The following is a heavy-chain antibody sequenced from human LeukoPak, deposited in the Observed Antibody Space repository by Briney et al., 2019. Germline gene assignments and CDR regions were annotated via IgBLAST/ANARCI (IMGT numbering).Heavy chain of an antibody. CDR1: GGTFSSYA. D-gene: IGHD2-2*02. CDR3: ARSAKGYCSSTSCYRWGNYYYYYMDV. Sequence: ASVKVSCKASGGTFSSYAISWVRQAPGQGLEWMGGIIPIFGTANYAQKFQGRVTITADKSTSTAYMELSSLRSEDTAVYYCARSAKGYCSSTSCYRWGNYYYYYMDVWGKGTTVTVSS. CDR2: IIPIFGTA. V-gene: IGHV1-69*06. J-gene: IGHJ6*03.